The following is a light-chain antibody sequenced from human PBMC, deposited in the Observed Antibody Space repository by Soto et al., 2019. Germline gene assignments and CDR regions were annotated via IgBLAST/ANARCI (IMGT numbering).Light chain of an antibody. CDR1: QSVLHSSNNRNY. CDR2: WAS. V-gene: IGKV4-1*01. Sequence: DIVMTQSPDSLALSLGERATINCKSSQSVLHSSNNRNYLAWYQQKPGQPPKLLIYWASTRESGVPERFSGSGSGTDFTLTISRLEPEDFAVYYCQQYGSSPPTFGQGTKVDIK. J-gene: IGKJ1*01. CDR3: QQYGSSPPT.